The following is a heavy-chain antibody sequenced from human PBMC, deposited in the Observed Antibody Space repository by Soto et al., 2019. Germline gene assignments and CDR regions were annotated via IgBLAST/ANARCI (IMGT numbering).Heavy chain of an antibody. V-gene: IGHV1-69*13. Sequence: ASVKVTCKAPGGTINNYALSWVQQAKRQGLEWMGGVIPVFGTTKYAQKFQGRVTITADASTTTAYMELSSLTSEDTAVYYCATPTRYYDFWSGYPPFDYWGQGTLVTVSS. D-gene: IGHD3-3*01. CDR3: ATPTRYYDFWSGYPPFDY. CDR1: GGTINNYA. CDR2: VIPVFGTT. J-gene: IGHJ4*02.